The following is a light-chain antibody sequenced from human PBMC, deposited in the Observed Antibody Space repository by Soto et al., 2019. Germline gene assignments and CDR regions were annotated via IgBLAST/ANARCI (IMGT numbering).Light chain of an antibody. CDR2: AAS. V-gene: IGKV1-9*01. J-gene: IGKJ4*01. Sequence: DIQLTQSPSFLSASVGDRVTITCRASQGINDYLAWYQQKPGKAPKRLIYAASTLQSEVPSRFSGSASGTEFTLTISSLQPEDFATYYCQQFNTYPLTFGGGTKVEVK. CDR1: QGINDY. CDR3: QQFNTYPLT.